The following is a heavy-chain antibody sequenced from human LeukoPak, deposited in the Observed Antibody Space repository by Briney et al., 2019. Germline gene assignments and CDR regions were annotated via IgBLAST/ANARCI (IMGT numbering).Heavy chain of an antibody. CDR2: ISGSGGST. CDR1: GFTFSSYA. D-gene: IGHD2-2*01. Sequence: GESLRLSCAASGFTFSSYAMSWVRQTPGKGLEWVSAISGSGGSTYYADSVKGRFTISRDNSKNTLYLQMNSLRAGDTAVYYCAKDVAQLLPIYYFDYWGQGTLVTVSS. CDR3: AKDVAQLLPIYYFDY. J-gene: IGHJ4*02. V-gene: IGHV3-23*01.